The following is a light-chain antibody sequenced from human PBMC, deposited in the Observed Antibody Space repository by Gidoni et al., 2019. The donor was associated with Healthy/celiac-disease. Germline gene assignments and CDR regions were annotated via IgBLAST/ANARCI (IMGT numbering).Light chain of an antibody. V-gene: IGLV1-51*01. J-gene: IGLJ3*02. CDR2: DNN. CDR3: GTWDSSLSFFWV. Sequence: QSVLTQPPSVSAAPGQEVTIPCSGSSSNIGNHYVSCYQQRPGTAPKLLIYDNNKRPSWIPDRFSGSKSGTSATLGITGLQTGDEDDYYCGTWDSSLSFFWVFGGGTKLTVL. CDR1: SSNIGNHY.